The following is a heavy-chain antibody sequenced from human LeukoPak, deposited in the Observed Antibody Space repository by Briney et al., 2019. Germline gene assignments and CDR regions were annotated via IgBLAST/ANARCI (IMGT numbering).Heavy chain of an antibody. CDR1: GYTLTELS. D-gene: IGHD3-10*01. Sequence: ASVKVSCKVSGYTLTELSMHWVRQAPGKGLESMGGFDPEDGETIYAQKFQGRVTMTEDTSTDTAYMELSSLRSEDTAVYYCATDSSGSYSPFDYWGQGTLVTVSS. CDR2: FDPEDGET. V-gene: IGHV1-24*01. CDR3: ATDSSGSYSPFDY. J-gene: IGHJ4*02.